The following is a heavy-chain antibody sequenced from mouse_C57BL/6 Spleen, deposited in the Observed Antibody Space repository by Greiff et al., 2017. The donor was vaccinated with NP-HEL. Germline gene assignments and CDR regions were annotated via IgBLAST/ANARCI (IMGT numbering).Heavy chain of an antibody. CDR1: GFTFTDYY. Sequence: DVKLVESGGGLVQPGGSLSLSCAASGFTFTDYYMSWVRQPPGKALEWLGFIRNKATGYTTEYSASVKGRFTISRDNSQSILYLQMNALRAEDSATYYCARYTPLLRYFDVWGTGTTVTVSS. CDR3: ARYTPLLRYFDV. D-gene: IGHD2-10*01. J-gene: IGHJ1*03. CDR2: IRNKATGYTT. V-gene: IGHV7-3*01.